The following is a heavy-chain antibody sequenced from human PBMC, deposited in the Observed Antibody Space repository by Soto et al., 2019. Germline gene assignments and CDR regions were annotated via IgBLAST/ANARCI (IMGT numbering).Heavy chain of an antibody. V-gene: IGHV3-33*01. CDR3: ARVGVGTTTYFVYLHY. CDR2: TRHDGSNT. J-gene: IGHJ4*02. CDR1: GFTFSDYG. Sequence: QVQLVESGGGVVQPGRSLRLSCAASGFTFSDYGMHWVRQAPGKGLEWVAVTRHDGSNTYYADSVRGRFTISRDNSDKMLYLQRKSLSAEDMAENDYARVGVGTTTYFVYLHYWGQGTLVNVSS. D-gene: IGHD1-26*01.